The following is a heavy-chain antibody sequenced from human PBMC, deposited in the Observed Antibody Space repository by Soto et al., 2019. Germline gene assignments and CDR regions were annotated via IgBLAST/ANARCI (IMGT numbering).Heavy chain of an antibody. CDR3: ARGIVVVPAARYYYGMDV. J-gene: IGHJ6*02. CDR2: MNPNSGNT. D-gene: IGHD2-2*01. Sequence: ASVKVSCKASGYTFTSYDINWVRQATGQGLEWMGWMNPNSGNTSYAQKFQGRVTMTRNTSTSTAYMELSSLRSEDTAVYYCARGIVVVPAARYYYGMDVWGQGTTVTVSS. CDR1: GYTFTSYD. V-gene: IGHV1-8*01.